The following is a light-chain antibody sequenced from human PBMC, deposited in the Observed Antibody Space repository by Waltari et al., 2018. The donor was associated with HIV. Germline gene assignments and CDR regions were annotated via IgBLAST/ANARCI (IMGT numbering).Light chain of an antibody. J-gene: IGLJ1*01. Sequence: QSLLTQPPSVSGAPRQRVTISCTGISCNIWAGSDEHWYQQLPGTAPKLIIYGNTNRPSGVPDRFSGCKYGDSASLVSAERLGEDEADYSCQSYDSSLRGYVFGTGTKVNVL. CDR1: SCNIWAGSD. CDR3: QSYDSSLRGYV. V-gene: IGLV1-40*01. CDR2: GNT.